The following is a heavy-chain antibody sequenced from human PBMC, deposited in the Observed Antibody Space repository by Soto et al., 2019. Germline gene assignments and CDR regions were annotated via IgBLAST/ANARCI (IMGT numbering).Heavy chain of an antibody. CDR1: GYTFTCCS. D-gene: IGHD4-17*01. Sequence: SVKVSCKASGYTFTCCSLHWLQQAPGQGLERMRWITLYNGNTNYAKKFQGRVTITRDMSLRTAYIELSSLRSEDSAVYYWARFGYGGASYYFDYWGQGTLVTVSS. V-gene: IGHV1-45*02. CDR2: ITLYNGNT. CDR3: ARFGYGGASYYFDY. J-gene: IGHJ4*02.